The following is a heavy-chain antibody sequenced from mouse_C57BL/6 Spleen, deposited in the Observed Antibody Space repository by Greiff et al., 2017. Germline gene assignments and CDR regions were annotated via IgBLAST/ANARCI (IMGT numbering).Heavy chain of an antibody. CDR2: ISSGGDYI. V-gene: IGHV5-9-1*02. CDR3: TREGAYYSNYRGYFDV. CDR1: GFTFSSYA. J-gene: IGHJ1*03. D-gene: IGHD2-5*01. Sequence: DVKLVESGEGLVKPGGSLKLSCAASGFTFSSYAMSWVRQTPEKRLEWVAYISSGGDYIYYADTVKGRFTISRDNARNTLYLQMSSLKYEDTAMYYCTREGAYYSNYRGYFDVWGTGTTVTVSS.